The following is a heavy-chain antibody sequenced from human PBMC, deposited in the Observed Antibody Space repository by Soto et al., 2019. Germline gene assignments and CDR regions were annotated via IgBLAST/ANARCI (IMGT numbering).Heavy chain of an antibody. J-gene: IGHJ4*02. D-gene: IGHD3-9*01. CDR1: GFSLSTSGVG. CDR2: IYWADNK. CDR3: AHREVLTDLDC. V-gene: IGHV2-5*02. Sequence: QITLKESGPTPVKPTQTLTLTCTFSGFSLSTSGVGVGWIRQPPGKALVWLALIYWADNKRYSPSLKTRLTITKDTSKNQVVLTMTNMDPVDTATYYCAHREVLTDLDCWGQGTLVTVSS.